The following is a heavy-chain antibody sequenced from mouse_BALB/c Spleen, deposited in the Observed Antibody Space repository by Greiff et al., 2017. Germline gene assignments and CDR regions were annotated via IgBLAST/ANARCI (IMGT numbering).Heavy chain of an antibody. D-gene: IGHD2-1*01. J-gene: IGHJ3*01. CDR2: INPYNGGT. V-gene: IGHV1-18*01. Sequence: VQLQQSGAELVKPGASVKLSCKASGYSFTGYTMNWVKQSHGKNLEWIGLINPYNGGTSYNQKFKGKATLTVDKSSSTAYMELLSLTSEDSAVYYCARNYGNYGAWFAYWGQGTLVTVSA. CDR3: ARNYGNYGAWFAY. CDR1: GYSFTGYT.